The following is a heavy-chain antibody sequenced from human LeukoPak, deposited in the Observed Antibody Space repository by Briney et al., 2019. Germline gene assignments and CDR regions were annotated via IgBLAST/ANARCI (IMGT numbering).Heavy chain of an antibody. CDR3: AKAYHTQAGDAIDY. J-gene: IGHJ4*02. D-gene: IGHD3-10*01. CDR2: ISGDGGST. Sequence: PGGSLRLSCAASGFTFDDYAMHWVRQAPGKSLEWVSLISGDGGSTYYADSVKGRFTISRDNSKNSLYLQMNSLRTEDTALYYCAKAYHTQAGDAIDYWGQGTLVTVSS. CDR1: GFTFDDYA. V-gene: IGHV3-43*02.